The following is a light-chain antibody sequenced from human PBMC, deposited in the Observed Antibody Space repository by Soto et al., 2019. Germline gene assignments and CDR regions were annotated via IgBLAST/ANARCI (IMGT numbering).Light chain of an antibody. V-gene: IGLV2-14*01. J-gene: IGLJ1*01. CDR2: EVS. Sequence: SALTQPASVSGSPGQSITISCTGTSSDVGDYNYVSWYQQHPGKAPKLMIYEVSNRPSGVSNRFSGSKSGNTASLTISGLQAEDEADYYCSSYTRSSTLYVFGTGTK. CDR3: SSYTRSSTLYV. CDR1: SSDVGDYNY.